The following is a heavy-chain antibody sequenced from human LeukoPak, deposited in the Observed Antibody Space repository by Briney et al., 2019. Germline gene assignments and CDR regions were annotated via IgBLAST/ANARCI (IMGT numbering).Heavy chain of an antibody. Sequence: GGSLRLSCTASGFTFGDYTMTLVRQAPGKGLEWVGFIRSKAYGGTTEYAASVKGRFTISRDDSKSIAYLQMNSLKTEDTAVYYCTRTTPLYDFWSGYPTNPWGQGTLATVSS. D-gene: IGHD3-3*01. CDR2: IRSKAYGGTT. CDR1: GFTFGDYT. J-gene: IGHJ5*02. V-gene: IGHV3-49*04. CDR3: TRTTPLYDFWSGYPTNP.